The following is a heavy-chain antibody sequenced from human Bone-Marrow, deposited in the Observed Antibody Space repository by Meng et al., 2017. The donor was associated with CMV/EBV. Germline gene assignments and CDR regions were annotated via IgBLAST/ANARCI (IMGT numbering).Heavy chain of an antibody. V-gene: IGHV1-18*04. CDR1: GYTFTGYY. J-gene: IGHJ4*02. CDR2: ISVYNGNT. CDR3: AGYMRGRSTRWIIVYFDY. Sequence: ASVKVSCKASGYTFTGYYMHWVRQAPGQGLEWLGWISVYNGNTNYAQKLQGRVTMTTDKSTSTAYKELRSLRSDDTAVYYGAGYMRGRSTRWIIVYFDYWGQGTLVTVSS. D-gene: IGHD2-2*01.